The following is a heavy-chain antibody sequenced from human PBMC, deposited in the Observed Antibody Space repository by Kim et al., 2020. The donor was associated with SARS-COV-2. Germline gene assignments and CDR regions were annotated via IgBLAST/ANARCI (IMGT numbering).Heavy chain of an antibody. D-gene: IGHD3-22*01. CDR1: GYTFTSYA. CDR2: INAGNGNT. Sequence: ASVKVSCKASGYTFTSYAMHWVRQAPGQRLEWMGWINAGNGNTKYSQKFQGRVTITRDTSASTAYMELSSLRSEDTAVYYCARAAHSSGYYALLPSYSGDIWGQGTMVTVSS. V-gene: IGHV1-3*01. CDR3: ARAAHSSGYYALLPSYSGDI. J-gene: IGHJ3*02.